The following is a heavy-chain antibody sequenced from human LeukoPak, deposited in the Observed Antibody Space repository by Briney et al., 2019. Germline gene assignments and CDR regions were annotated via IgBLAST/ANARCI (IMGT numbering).Heavy chain of an antibody. CDR1: GGSFSGYY. CDR3: ARDDGSSWYDAFDI. V-gene: IGHV4-34*01. CDR2: INHSGST. D-gene: IGHD6-13*01. J-gene: IGHJ3*02. Sequence: SSETLSLTCAVYGGSFSGYYWSWIRQPPGKGLEWIGEINHSGSTNYNPSLKSRVTISVDTSKNQFSLKLSSVTAADTAVYYCARDDGSSWYDAFDIWGQGTMVTVSS.